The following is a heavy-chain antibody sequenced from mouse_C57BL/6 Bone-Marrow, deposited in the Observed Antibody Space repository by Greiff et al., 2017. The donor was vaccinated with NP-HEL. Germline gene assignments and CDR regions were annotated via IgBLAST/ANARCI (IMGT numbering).Heavy chain of an antibody. J-gene: IGHJ3*01. CDR2: IYPRSGNT. CDR3: ARLDYYGSSSFAY. D-gene: IGHD1-1*01. V-gene: IGHV1-81*01. Sequence: FQLQQSGAELARPGASVKLSCKASGYTFTSYGISWVKQRTGQGLEWIGEIYPRSGNTYYNEKFKGKATLTADKSSSTAYMELRSLTSEDSAVYFCARLDYYGSSSFAYWGQGTLVTVSA. CDR1: GYTFTSYG.